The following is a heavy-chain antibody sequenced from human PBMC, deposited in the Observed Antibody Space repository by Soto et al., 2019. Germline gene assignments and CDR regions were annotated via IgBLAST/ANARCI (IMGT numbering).Heavy chain of an antibody. CDR1: GGTFSSYP. CDR2: IIPIFGQP. CDR3: ARESRLGGGGTDV. V-gene: IGHV1-69*01. Sequence: QVQLVQSGTEVKKPGSSVKVSCKASGGTFSSYPITWVRQAPGQGLEWMGGIIPIFGQPNYAQKFQGRVTITADESTSTVYMELSSLRSEDTAVYYCARESRLGGGGTDVWGQGTTVTVSS. D-gene: IGHD1-26*01. J-gene: IGHJ6*02.